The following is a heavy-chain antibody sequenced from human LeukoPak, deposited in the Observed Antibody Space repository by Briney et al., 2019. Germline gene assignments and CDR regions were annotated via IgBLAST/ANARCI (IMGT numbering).Heavy chain of an antibody. CDR2: IVPIFDTA. V-gene: IGHV1-69*05. CDR1: GGTCSSYA. CDR3: ARGQLQLWGAYYYDSSGYFDY. J-gene: IGHJ4*02. D-gene: IGHD3-22*01. Sequence: ASVKVSCKASGGTCSSYAISWVRQAPGQGLEWMVRIVPIFDTANYAQKFQGRVTITTDESTSTAYMELSSLRSEDTAVYYCARGQLQLWGAYYYDSSGYFDYWGQGTLVTVSS.